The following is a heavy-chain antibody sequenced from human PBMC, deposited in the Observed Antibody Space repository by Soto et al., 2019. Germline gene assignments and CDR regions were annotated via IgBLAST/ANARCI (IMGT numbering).Heavy chain of an antibody. V-gene: IGHV3-30*03. CDR3: ATARGAHNWANYYGLDV. Sequence: PVASLSLSCAASGFIFAKYGMHWVRQAPGKGLEWVALITYEGSNKYYADAVKGRFTISRDNAKDMVSMQMDSLRGEDTAVYYCATARGAHNWANYYGLDVWGQGTTVTVSS. D-gene: IGHD1-1*01. CDR2: ITYEGSNK. CDR1: GFIFAKYG. J-gene: IGHJ6*02.